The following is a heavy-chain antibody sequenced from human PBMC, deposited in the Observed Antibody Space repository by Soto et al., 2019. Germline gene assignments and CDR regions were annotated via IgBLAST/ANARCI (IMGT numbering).Heavy chain of an antibody. V-gene: IGHV1-8*01. J-gene: IGHJ5*02. CDR3: VRGGFLSPDHVIIAPATLGFDP. Sequence: QVQLMQSGAEVKKPGASVKVSCKASGYTFTTYDINWVRQAHGQGLERMGWMNPNRTNTGYAEKFQGRVTMTKDTSISTADMELSSLRYDDTAVYYCVRGGFLSPDHVIIAPATLGFDPWGQGTLVTVSS. CDR2: MNPNRTNT. D-gene: IGHD2-2*01. CDR1: GYTFTTYD.